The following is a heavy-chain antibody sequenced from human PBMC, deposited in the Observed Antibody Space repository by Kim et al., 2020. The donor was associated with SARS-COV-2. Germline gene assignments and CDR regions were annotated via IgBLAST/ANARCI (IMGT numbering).Heavy chain of an antibody. CDR1: GYTFTSYY. V-gene: IGHV1-46*01. CDR2: INPSGGST. J-gene: IGHJ4*02. D-gene: IGHD6-13*01. Sequence: ASVKVSCKASGYTFTSYYMHWVRQAPGQGLEWMGIINPSGGSTSYAQKFQGRVTMTRDTSTSTVYMELSSLRSEDTAVYYCAREDNPYSSSWPVDYWGQGTLVTVSS. CDR3: AREDNPYSSSWPVDY.